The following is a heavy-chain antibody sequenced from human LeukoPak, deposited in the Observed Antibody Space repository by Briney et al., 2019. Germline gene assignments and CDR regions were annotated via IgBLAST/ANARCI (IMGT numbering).Heavy chain of an antibody. CDR3: SINDLAPRPFDY. CDR2: VGPEDGDT. Sequence: GATGKISCKASGYTFTDYYIHWLRQAPGKGLEWMGRVGPEDGDTIYAEKFQDRVTITAHTSTDTVYMELRSLNSDDTAVYYCSINDLAPRPFDYWGKGTLVTVSS. CDR1: GYTFTDYY. V-gene: IGHV1-69-2*01. J-gene: IGHJ4*02. D-gene: IGHD6-6*01.